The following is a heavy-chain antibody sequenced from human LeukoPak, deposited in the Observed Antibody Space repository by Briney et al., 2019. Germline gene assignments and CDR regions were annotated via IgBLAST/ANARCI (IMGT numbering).Heavy chain of an antibody. V-gene: IGHV3-48*01. J-gene: IGHJ4*02. Sequence: QPGGSLRLSCGASGITFSSYSMNWVRQAPGKGLEWVSYISSSGSTKYYADSVKGRFTISRDNARNSLYLQMNSLRAEDTAVYFCARGGLSIMGYWGQGTLATVSS. CDR3: ARGGLSIMGY. CDR1: GITFSSYS. CDR2: ISSSGSTK. D-gene: IGHD2/OR15-2a*01.